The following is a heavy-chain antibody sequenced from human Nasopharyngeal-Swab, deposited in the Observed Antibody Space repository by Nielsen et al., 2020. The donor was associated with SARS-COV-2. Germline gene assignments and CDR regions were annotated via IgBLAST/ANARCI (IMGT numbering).Heavy chain of an antibody. CDR2: INHSGST. Sequence: TLSLTCAVYGGSFSGYYWSWIRQPPGKGLEWIGEINHSGSTNYNPSLKSRVTISVDTSKNQFSLKLSSVTAADTAVYYCARAPIYGGNSFYYYYYGMDVWGQGTTVTVSS. J-gene: IGHJ6*02. CDR3: ARAPIYGGNSFYYYYYGMDV. V-gene: IGHV4-34*01. CDR1: GGSFSGYY. D-gene: IGHD4-23*01.